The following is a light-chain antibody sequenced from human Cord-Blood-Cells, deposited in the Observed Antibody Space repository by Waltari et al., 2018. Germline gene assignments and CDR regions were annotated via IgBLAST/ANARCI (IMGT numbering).Light chain of an antibody. Sequence: DIQITQSASSLSASLCDRVTITCRASQSISSYLNWYQQKPGKAPKLLIYAASSLQSGVPSRFSGSGSGTDFTLTISSLQPEDFATYYCQQSYSTPWTFGQGTKVEIK. CDR3: QQSYSTPWT. CDR2: AAS. J-gene: IGKJ1*01. CDR1: QSISSY. V-gene: IGKV1-39*01.